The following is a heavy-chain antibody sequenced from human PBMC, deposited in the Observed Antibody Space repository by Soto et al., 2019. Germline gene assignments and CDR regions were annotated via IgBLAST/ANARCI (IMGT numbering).Heavy chain of an antibody. CDR2: TVPISGIE. CDR1: GGTFIDYA. V-gene: IGHV1-69*01. CDR3: AGTYDTSGDYPYYFEY. Sequence: QVQLVQSGAEVKKPGSSVRVSCEASGGTFIDYAFSWVRQAPGPGLEWMDGTVPISGIEDYAQKFRGRITITAEASTRTAYMELTSLRSEDTAVYYCAGTYDTSGDYPYYFEYWGQGALVTVSS. D-gene: IGHD3-22*01. J-gene: IGHJ4*02.